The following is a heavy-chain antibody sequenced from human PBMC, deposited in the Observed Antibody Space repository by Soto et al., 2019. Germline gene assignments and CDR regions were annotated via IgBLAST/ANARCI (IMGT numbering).Heavy chain of an antibody. Sequence: QVQLVQSGAEVKKPGASVKVSCKASGYTFTSYGISWVRQAPGQGREWRGWISAYNGNTNYAQKLQGRVTMTTDTSTSTAYMELRSLRSDDTAVYYCARVWSEYSSSAYYYGMDVWGQGTTVTVSS. CDR2: ISAYNGNT. CDR3: ARVWSEYSSSAYYYGMDV. D-gene: IGHD6-6*01. V-gene: IGHV1-18*01. J-gene: IGHJ6*02. CDR1: GYTFTSYG.